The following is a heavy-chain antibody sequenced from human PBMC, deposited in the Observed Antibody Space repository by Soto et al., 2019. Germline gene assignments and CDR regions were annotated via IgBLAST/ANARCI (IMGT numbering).Heavy chain of an antibody. CDR3: ARTTVTTSKPPKYNWFDP. J-gene: IGHJ5*02. D-gene: IGHD4-17*01. CDR2: IYYSGST. V-gene: IGHV4-31*03. CDR1: GGSISSGGYY. Sequence: QVQLQESGPGLVKPSQTLSLTCTVSGGSISSGGYYWSWIRQHPGKGLEWIGYIYYSGSTYYNPSLKSRVTISVDTSKNQFSLKLSSVTAADTAVYYCARTTVTTSKPPKYNWFDPWGQGTLVTVSS.